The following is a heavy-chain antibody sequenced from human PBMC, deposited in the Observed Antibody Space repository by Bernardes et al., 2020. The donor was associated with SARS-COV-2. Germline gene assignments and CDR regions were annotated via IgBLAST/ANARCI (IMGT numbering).Heavy chain of an antibody. D-gene: IGHD5-18*01. CDR1: GGTFSSYA. CDR3: AREGWSQTRRGYSYSGAIDP. CDR2: IIPIFGTA. Sequence: SVKVSCKASGGTFSSYAISWVRQAPGQGLEWMGGIIPIFGTANYAQKFQGRVTITADKSTSTAYMELSSLRSEDTAVYYCAREGWSQTRRGYSYSGAIDPWGQGTLVTVSS. J-gene: IGHJ5*02. V-gene: IGHV1-69*06.